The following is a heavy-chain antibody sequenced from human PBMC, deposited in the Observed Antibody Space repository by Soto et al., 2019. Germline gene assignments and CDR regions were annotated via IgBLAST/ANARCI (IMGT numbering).Heavy chain of an antibody. Sequence: QVQLVQSGAEVKKPGASVKVSCKASGYTFTSYGISWVRQAPGQGLEWMGWISGYNGNTNYAQKLQGRVTMNTDTSTSTAYMELRSLRSDDTAVYYCARDPLGYCISTSCYGYYYYGMDVWGQGTTVTVSS. CDR2: ISGYNGNT. CDR1: GYTFTSYG. V-gene: IGHV1-18*01. J-gene: IGHJ6*02. CDR3: ARDPLGYCISTSCYGYYYYGMDV. D-gene: IGHD2-2*01.